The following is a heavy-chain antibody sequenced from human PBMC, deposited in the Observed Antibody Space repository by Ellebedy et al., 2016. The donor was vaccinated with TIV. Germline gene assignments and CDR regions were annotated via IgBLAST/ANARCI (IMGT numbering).Heavy chain of an antibody. CDR2: ISYSGST. V-gene: IGHV4-59*01. Sequence: MPSETLSLTCAVYGGSFSGYYWSWIRQPPGKGLEWIGYISYSGSTNYNPSLTSRVTISVDTSKNHFSLRLTSVTAADTAVYYCARVVWQQPVSYAFDFWGRGTMVTVSS. CDR1: GGSFSGYY. J-gene: IGHJ3*01. D-gene: IGHD6-13*01. CDR3: ARVVWQQPVSYAFDF.